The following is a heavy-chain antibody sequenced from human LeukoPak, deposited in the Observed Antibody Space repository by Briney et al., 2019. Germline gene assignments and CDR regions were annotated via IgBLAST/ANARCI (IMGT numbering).Heavy chain of an antibody. V-gene: IGHV4-59*01. CDR1: DDSITMYY. CDR3: ARGRVSSSTWYSTYYYYFYMDV. D-gene: IGHD1-1*01. J-gene: IGHJ6*03. Sequence: SETLSLTCSVSDDSITMYYWTWIRQPPGKGLEWIRYVDHTGSTNFNPSLNGRVSISRDTTKNLFSLRLRSVTAADTAVYFCARGRVSSSTWYSTYYYYFYMDVWGKGTTVTVSS. CDR2: VDHTGST.